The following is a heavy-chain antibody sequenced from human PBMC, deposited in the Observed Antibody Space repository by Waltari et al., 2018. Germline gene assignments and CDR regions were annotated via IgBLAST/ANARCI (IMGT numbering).Heavy chain of an antibody. J-gene: IGHJ6*02. Sequence: EVQLVESGGGLVQPGGSLRLSWAASGFTVRNNYMKWVRQAPGKGLEWVSLIYSGGNTYYADSVKGRFTISRDNSKNTLYLQMNSLRAEDSAVYYCARDGNGGGVWGRGTTVTVSS. CDR1: GFTVRNNY. D-gene: IGHD3-16*01. V-gene: IGHV3-66*01. CDR3: ARDGNGGGV. CDR2: IYSGGNT.